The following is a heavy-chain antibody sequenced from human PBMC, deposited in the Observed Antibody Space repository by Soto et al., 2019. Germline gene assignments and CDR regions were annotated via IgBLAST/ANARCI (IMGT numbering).Heavy chain of an antibody. CDR1: GFTFCRYA. CDR3: AKALVATIGLYYYYYMDV. Sequence: GGSLRLSCAASGFTFCRYAMSWVRQAPGKGVEWVSAISGSGGSTYYADSVKGRFTISRDNSKNTLYLQMNSLRAEDTAVYYCAKALVATIGLYYYYYMDVWGKGTTVTVSS. V-gene: IGHV3-23*01. J-gene: IGHJ6*03. CDR2: ISGSGGST. D-gene: IGHD5-12*01.